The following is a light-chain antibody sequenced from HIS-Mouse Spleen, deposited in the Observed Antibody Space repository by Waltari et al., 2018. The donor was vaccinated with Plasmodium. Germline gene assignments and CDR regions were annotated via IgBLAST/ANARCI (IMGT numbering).Light chain of an antibody. V-gene: IGLV3-25*02. CDR2: QDS. CDR1: ALPKQY. J-gene: IGLJ3*02. Sequence: SYELTQPPSVSVSPGQTARITCSGDALPKQYAYWYQQKPGQAPVLVIYQDSERPSGIPERFSGSSSGTTVTLTISGAQVEDEADYYCYSTDSSGNHRVFGGGTKLTVL. CDR3: YSTDSSGNHRV.